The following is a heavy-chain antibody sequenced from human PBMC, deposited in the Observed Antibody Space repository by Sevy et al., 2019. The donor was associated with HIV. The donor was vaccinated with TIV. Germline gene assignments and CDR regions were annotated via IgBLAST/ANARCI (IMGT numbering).Heavy chain of an antibody. V-gene: IGHV3-23*01. J-gene: IGHJ4*02. CDR1: GFTFSSYA. Sequence: GGSLRLSCAASGFTFSSYAMSWVRQAPGKGLEWVSAISGSGRSTYYADSVKGRFTIPRDNAKNTLYLQMNSLRAENTAVNYCAMLGRDSYKFGYFDYWGPGTLVTVSS. CDR2: ISGSGRST. CDR3: AMLGRDSYKFGYFDY. D-gene: IGHD1-26*01.